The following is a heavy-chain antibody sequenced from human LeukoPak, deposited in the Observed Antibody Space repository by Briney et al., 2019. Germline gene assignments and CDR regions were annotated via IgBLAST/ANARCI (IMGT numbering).Heavy chain of an antibody. J-gene: IGHJ4*02. Sequence: GGSLRLSCAASGFTFSSYGIHWVRQAPGKGLEWVAVISYDGSNKYYADSVKGRFTIPRDNSKNALYLQMNSLRAEDTAVYYCAKDVESGRSADYWGQGTLATVSS. CDR2: ISYDGSNK. CDR3: AKDVESGRSADY. D-gene: IGHD3-10*01. CDR1: GFTFSSYG. V-gene: IGHV3-30*18.